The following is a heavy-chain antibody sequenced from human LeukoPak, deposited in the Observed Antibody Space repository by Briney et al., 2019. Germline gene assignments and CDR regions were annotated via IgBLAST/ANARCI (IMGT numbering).Heavy chain of an antibody. CDR1: GFTYSSYG. CDR3: ARSTYYYDSSGYMPDGVSTLDY. V-gene: IGHV3-33*01. D-gene: IGHD3-22*01. CDR2: IWYDGSNK. Sequence: GRSLRLSCAASGFTYSSYGIQWVRQAPGKGLEWVAVIWYDGSNKYYADSVKGRFTISRDNSKNTLYLQMNSLRAEDTAVYYCARSTYYYDSSGYMPDGVSTLDYWGQGTLVTVSS. J-gene: IGHJ4*02.